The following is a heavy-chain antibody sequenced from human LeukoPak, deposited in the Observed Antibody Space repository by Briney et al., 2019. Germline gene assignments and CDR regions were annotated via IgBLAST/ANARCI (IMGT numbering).Heavy chain of an antibody. Sequence: PEPSVKVSCKASGYTFTSYDINWVRQATGQGLEWMGWMNPNSGNTGYAQKFQGRVTMTRNTSISTAYMELSSLRSGDTAVYYCARGRSITPFDPWGQGTLVTVSS. CDR3: ARGRSITPFDP. D-gene: IGHD2-2*01. V-gene: IGHV1-8*01. CDR2: MNPNSGNT. J-gene: IGHJ5*02. CDR1: GYTFTSYD.